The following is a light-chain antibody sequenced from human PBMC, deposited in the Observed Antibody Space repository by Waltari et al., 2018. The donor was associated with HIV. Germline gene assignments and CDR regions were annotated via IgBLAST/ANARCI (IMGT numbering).Light chain of an antibody. CDR1: KLGEKY. J-gene: IGLJ3*02. CDR2: QDN. Sequence: SYELTQPPSVSVSPGQTVSINCPGDKLGEKYACWYQQRPGQSPLLVIYQDNQRPSGIPERFSGSNSGNTATLTISGTQAMDEADYYCQTWDSNTGVFGGGTKLTVL. V-gene: IGLV3-1*01. CDR3: QTWDSNTGV.